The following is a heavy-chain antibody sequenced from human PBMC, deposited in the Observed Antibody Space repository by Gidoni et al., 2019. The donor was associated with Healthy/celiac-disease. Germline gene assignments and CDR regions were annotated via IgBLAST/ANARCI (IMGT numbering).Heavy chain of an antibody. D-gene: IGHD1-1*01. CDR2: ISSSSSYI. J-gene: IGHJ3*02. Sequence: SISSSSSYIYYADSVKGRFTISRDNAKNSLYLQMNSLRAEDTAVYYCARDQGTTGTPWDDAFDIWGQGTMVTVSS. V-gene: IGHV3-21*01. CDR3: ARDQGTTGTPWDDAFDI.